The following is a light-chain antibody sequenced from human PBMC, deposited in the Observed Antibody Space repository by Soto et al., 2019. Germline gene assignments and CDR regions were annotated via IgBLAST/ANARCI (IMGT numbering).Light chain of an antibody. CDR3: QQYENLPT. Sequence: DIQLTQSASSLSASLGDRVTITCQASQSINNYLDWYQQKPGRAPKLLIYDASNLEAGVPSRFRGSGSGTDFTFTISRLKPEDIATYYCQQYENLPTFGQGTRLEIK. CDR2: DAS. V-gene: IGKV1-33*01. CDR1: QSINNY. J-gene: IGKJ5*01.